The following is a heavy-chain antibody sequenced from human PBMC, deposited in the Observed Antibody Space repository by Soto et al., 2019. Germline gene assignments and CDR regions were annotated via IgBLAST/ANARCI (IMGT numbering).Heavy chain of an antibody. J-gene: IGHJ4*02. D-gene: IGHD3-22*01. CDR1: GFTFSSYA. V-gene: IGHV3-23*01. Sequence: GGSLRLSCAASGFTFSSYAMSWVRQAPGKGLEWVSAISGSGGSTYYADSVKGRFTISRDNSKNTLYLQMNSLRAEDTAVYYCAKDLQYYDSSGYFAWGYFDYWGQGTLVTVSS. CDR3: AKDLQYYDSSGYFAWGYFDY. CDR2: ISGSGGST.